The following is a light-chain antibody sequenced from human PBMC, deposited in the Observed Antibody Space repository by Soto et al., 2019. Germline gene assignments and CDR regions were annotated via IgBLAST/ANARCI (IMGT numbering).Light chain of an antibody. CDR3: QQYNSYRA. J-gene: IGKJ1*01. Sequence: DIQMTQSPSSLSASVGDRVTITFRASQSISSNLNWYQQKPGKAPKLLIYAASSLQSGVPSRLSGSGSGTEFTLTIRSLQPDDSATYYCQQYNSYRAFGQGTKVDIK. CDR1: QSISSN. CDR2: AAS. V-gene: IGKV1-17*01.